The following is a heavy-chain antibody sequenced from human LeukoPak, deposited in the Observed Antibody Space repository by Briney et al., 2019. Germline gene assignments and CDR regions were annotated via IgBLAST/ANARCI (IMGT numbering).Heavy chain of an antibody. V-gene: IGHV3-30*03. J-gene: IGHJ4*02. CDR3: AILATYYYDSSGYYDLDY. D-gene: IGHD3-22*01. CDR1: GFTFSSYG. CDR2: ISYDGSNK. Sequence: GGSLRLSCAASGFTFSSYGMHWVRQAPGKGLEWVAVISYDGSNKYYADSVKGRFTISRDNSKNTLYLQMNSLRAEDTAVYYCAILATYYYDSSGYYDLDYWGQGTLVTVSS.